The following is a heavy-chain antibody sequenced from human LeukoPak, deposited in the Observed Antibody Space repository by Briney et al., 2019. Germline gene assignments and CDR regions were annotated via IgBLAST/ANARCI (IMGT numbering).Heavy chain of an antibody. J-gene: IGHJ4*02. Sequence: PGGSLRLSCAASGFTFRNYGMNWVRQAPGKGLEWVSLMSGSGARTYYADSVKGRFTISRDNSKNTLYLHMNSLRAEDTAVYYCAKGYYYDNSGESHFDYWGQGTLVTVSS. V-gene: IGHV3-23*01. CDR1: GFTFRNYG. D-gene: IGHD3-22*01. CDR3: AKGYYYDNSGESHFDY. CDR2: MSGSGART.